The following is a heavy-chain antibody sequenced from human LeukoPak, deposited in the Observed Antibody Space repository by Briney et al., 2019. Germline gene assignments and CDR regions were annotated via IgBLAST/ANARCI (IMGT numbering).Heavy chain of an antibody. CDR3: ARGAYSSGWYYYYYMDV. Sequence: WVRQPPGKGLEWIGSIYYSGSTYYNPSLKSRVTISVDTSKSQFSLKLSSVTAADTAVYYCARGAYSSGWYYYYYMDVWGKGTTVTVSS. J-gene: IGHJ6*03. V-gene: IGHV4-39*07. D-gene: IGHD6-19*01. CDR2: IYYSGST.